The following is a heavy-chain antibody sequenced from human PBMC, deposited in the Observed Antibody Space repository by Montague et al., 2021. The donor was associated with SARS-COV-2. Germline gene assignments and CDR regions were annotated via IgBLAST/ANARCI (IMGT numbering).Heavy chain of an antibody. D-gene: IGHD2-2*01. Sequence: SETLSLTCAISGGSFSNYYWSWIRQPPGKGLEWIGEVNQSGTTIYNPSVKSGVTISEDASRNQFYLRLNSVTAADTAVYYCAGGRRPVVVPGAGPAGRAVDIWGQGTMVTVSS. CDR1: GGSFSNYY. CDR2: VNQSGTT. V-gene: IGHV4-34*01. CDR3: AGGRRPVVVPGAGPAGRAVDI. J-gene: IGHJ3*02.